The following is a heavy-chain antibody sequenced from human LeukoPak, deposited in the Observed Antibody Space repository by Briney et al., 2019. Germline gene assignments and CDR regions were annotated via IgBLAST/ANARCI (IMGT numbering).Heavy chain of an antibody. CDR3: ARDHGTMIDLATAHAFDI. Sequence: ASVKVSCKASGFTFTDYYIHWVRQAPGQGPDWMGWINPNSGGSNFAQKFQGRVTMSRDTSISTAFMELRRLRSDDTAVYYCARDHGTMIDLATAHAFDIWGQGTMVTVSS. CDR2: INPNSGGS. D-gene: IGHD3-22*01. CDR1: GFTFTDYY. J-gene: IGHJ3*02. V-gene: IGHV1-2*02.